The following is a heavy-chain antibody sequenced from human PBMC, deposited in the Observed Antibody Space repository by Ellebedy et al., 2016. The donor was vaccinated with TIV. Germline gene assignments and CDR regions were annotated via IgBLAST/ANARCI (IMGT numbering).Heavy chain of an antibody. D-gene: IGHD3-9*01. J-gene: IGHJ6*02. CDR3: ARLPLDFFYKYGLDV. V-gene: IGHV1-2*02. CDR1: GYTFTGYY. CDR2: INPNTGGA. Sequence: AASVKVSCKASGYTFTGYYIHWVRQAPGQGLEWMGWINPNTGGADFAQKFHGRITLTTDTSINTAYLDLSSLTSDDTAVYYCARLPLDFFYKYGLDVWGQGTTVTVSS.